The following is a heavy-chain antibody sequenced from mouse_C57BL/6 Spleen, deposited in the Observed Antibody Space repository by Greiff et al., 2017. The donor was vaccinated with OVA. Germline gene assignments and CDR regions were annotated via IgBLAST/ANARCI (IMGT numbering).Heavy chain of an antibody. D-gene: IGHD1-1*01. J-gene: IGHJ1*03. CDR2: INPNYGTT. CDR1: GYSFTDYN. Sequence: VQLKESGPELVKPGASVKISCKASGYSFTDYNMNWVKQSNGKSLEWIGVINPNYGTTSYNQKFKGKATLTVDQSSSTAYMQLNSLTSEDSAVYYCARLKFITTVVASGGYFDVWGTGTTVTVSS. CDR3: ARLKFITTVVASGGYFDV. V-gene: IGHV1-39*01.